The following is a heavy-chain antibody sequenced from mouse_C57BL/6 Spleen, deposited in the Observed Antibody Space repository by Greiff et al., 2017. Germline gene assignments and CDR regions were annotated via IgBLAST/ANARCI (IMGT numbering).Heavy chain of an antibody. CDR1: GYTFTSYW. Sequence: QVQLQQPGAELVKPGASVKMSCKASGYTFTSYWLTWVKQRPGQGLEWIGDIYPGRGSTNYNEKFKSKATLTVDTSSSTAYMQLSSLTSEDSAVYDCARYNYGEQNYFDYGGKGTTLTVSS. D-gene: IGHD1-1*01. CDR2: IYPGRGST. V-gene: IGHV1-55*01. J-gene: IGHJ2*01. CDR3: ARYNYGEQNYFDY.